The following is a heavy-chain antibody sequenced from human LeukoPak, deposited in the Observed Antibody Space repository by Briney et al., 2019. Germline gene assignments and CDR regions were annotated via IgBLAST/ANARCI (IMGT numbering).Heavy chain of an antibody. Sequence: GVSLRLSCAASGFTFSSYSMNWVRQAPGKGLEWVSSISSSSSYIYYADSVKGRFTISRDNAKNSLYLQMNSLRAEDTAVYYCARDSLADIVVVPAAMRAFDIWGQGTMVTVSS. CDR3: ARDSLADIVVVPAAMRAFDI. CDR1: GFTFSSYS. CDR2: ISSSSSYI. D-gene: IGHD2-2*01. V-gene: IGHV3-21*01. J-gene: IGHJ3*02.